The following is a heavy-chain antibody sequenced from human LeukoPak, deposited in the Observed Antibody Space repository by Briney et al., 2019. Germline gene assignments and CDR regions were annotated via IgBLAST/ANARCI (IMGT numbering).Heavy chain of an antibody. D-gene: IGHD6-19*01. CDR3: ARDRIPIAVAGTGGDY. CDR1: GYTFTSYG. CDR2: ISAYNGNT. J-gene: IGHJ4*02. Sequence: ASVKVSCKASGYTFTSYGISWVRQAPGQGLEWMGWISAYNGNTNYAQKLQGRVTMTTDTSTSTAYMELRSLRSDDTAVYYCARDRIPIAVAGTGGDYWGQGTLVTVSS. V-gene: IGHV1-18*01.